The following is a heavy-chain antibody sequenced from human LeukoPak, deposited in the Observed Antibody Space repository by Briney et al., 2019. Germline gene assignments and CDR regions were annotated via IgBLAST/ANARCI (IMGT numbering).Heavy chain of an antibody. CDR1: GGTFSSYA. CDR2: IIPIFGTA. V-gene: IGHV1-69*13. J-gene: IGHJ4*02. D-gene: IGHD6-19*01. Sequence: GASVKVSCKASGGTFSSYAISWVRQAPGQGLEWMGGIIPIFGTANYAQKFQGRVTITADESTSTAYMELSSLRSGDTAVYYCARDSGVAGNDFDYWGQGTLVTVSS. CDR3: ARDSGVAGNDFDY.